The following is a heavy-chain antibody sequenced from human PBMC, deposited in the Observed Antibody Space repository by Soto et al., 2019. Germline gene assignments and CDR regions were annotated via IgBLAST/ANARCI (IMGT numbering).Heavy chain of an antibody. D-gene: IGHD2-21*02. Sequence: PGGSLRLSCAASGFTFSSYGMHWVRQAPGKGLEWVAVIWYDGSNKYYADSVKGRFTISRDNSKNTLYLQMNSLRAEDTAVYYCARGAPDAYCGGDCYVIGIDYWGQGTLVTVSS. CDR3: ARGAPDAYCGGDCYVIGIDY. CDR2: IWYDGSNK. CDR1: GFTFSSYG. V-gene: IGHV3-33*01. J-gene: IGHJ4*02.